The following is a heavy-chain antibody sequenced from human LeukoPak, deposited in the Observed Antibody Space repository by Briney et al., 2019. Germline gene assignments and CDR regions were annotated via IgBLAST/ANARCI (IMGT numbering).Heavy chain of an antibody. J-gene: IGHJ4*02. CDR1: GFTFSSYW. CDR2: INSDGSST. CDR3: ARETSAARPDY. Sequence: PGGSLRLSCTASGFTFSSYWMHWVRQAPGKGLMWVSRINSDGSSTSYADSVKGRFTISRDNAKNTLYLQMNSLRAGDTAVFYCARETSAARPDYWGQGTLVTVSS. V-gene: IGHV3-74*01. D-gene: IGHD6-6*01.